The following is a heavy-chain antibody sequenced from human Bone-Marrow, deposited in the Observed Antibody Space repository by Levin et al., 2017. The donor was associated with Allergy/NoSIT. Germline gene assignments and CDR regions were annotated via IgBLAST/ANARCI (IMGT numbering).Heavy chain of an antibody. V-gene: IGHV1-24*01. CDR2: FDPEDGET. D-gene: IGHD3-3*01. CDR3: ATGVVLRFLEWLFVGVSPPQHAGFDY. Sequence: ASVKVSCKVSGYTLTELSMHWVRQAPGKGLEWMGGFDPEDGETIYAQKFQGRVTMTEDTSTDTAYMELSSLRSEDTAVYYCATGVVLRFLEWLFVGVSPPQHAGFDYWGQGTLVTVSS. CDR1: GYTLTELS. J-gene: IGHJ4*02.